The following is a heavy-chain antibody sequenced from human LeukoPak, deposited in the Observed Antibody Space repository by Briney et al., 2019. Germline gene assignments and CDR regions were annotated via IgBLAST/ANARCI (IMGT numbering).Heavy chain of an antibody. CDR1: GYSFTSYW. CDR2: IYPGDSDT. Sequence: GESLKISCKGSGYSFTSYWIGWVRQMPGKGLEWMGSIYPGDSDTRYSPSFQGQVTISADKSISTAYLQWNSLKTSDTAMYYCARQGAAGKYYYYYMDVWGKGTTVTVSS. D-gene: IGHD6-13*01. CDR3: ARQGAAGKYYYYYMDV. V-gene: IGHV5-51*01. J-gene: IGHJ6*03.